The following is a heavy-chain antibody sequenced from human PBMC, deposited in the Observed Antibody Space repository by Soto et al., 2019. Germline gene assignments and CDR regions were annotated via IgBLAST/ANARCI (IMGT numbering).Heavy chain of an antibody. CDR2: INPSGSTT. D-gene: IGHD4-17*01. J-gene: IGHJ5*01. V-gene: IGHV1-46*01. Sequence: AASVKVSCKTSGFTFTKYYMRWVRQAPGQGLDWVGVINPSGSTTSYAQKFLGRVTMTRDASTATVYMELNSLRSEDTAVYYCARDLDVTTVTTSFDSWGQGTLVTVSS. CDR3: ARDLDVTTVTTSFDS. CDR1: GFTFTKYY.